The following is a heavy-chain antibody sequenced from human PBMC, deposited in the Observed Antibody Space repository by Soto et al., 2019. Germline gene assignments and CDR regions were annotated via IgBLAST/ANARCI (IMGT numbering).Heavy chain of an antibody. V-gene: IGHV4-59*01. CDR1: GTSISTYY. CDR3: ARYNSYAIDY. CDR2: IHYSGTT. J-gene: IGHJ4*02. D-gene: IGHD2-8*01. Sequence: PSETLSLTCTVSGTSISTYYWSWIRQPPGKGLEWIANIHYSGTTNYNPSLASRVTLSVDTSKNQFSLKMTSVTAADRAMYFCARYNSYAIDYWGRGTLVTVSS.